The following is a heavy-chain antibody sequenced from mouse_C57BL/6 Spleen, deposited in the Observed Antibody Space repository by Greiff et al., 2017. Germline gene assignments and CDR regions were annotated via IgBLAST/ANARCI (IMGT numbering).Heavy chain of an antibody. D-gene: IGHD1-1*01. J-gene: IGHJ4*01. CDR3: ARNYGSRLYAMDY. CDR1: GFTFSDYG. CDR2: ISSGSSTI. Sequence: EVQGVESGGGLVKPGGSLKLSCAASGFTFSDYGMHWVRQAPEKGLEWVAYISSGSSTIYYADKVKGRVTISRDNAKNTLFLQLTSLRSEDTAMYYCARNYGSRLYAMDYWGQGTSVTVSS. V-gene: IGHV5-17*01.